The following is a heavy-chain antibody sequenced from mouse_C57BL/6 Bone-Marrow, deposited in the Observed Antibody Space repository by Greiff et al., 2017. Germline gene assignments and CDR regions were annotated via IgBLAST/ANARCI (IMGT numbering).Heavy chain of an antibody. CDR2: IYPGGGYS. V-gene: IGHV1-63*01. Sequence: VQLQQSGAELVRPGTSVKMSCKASGYTFTNYWIGWAKQRPGHGLEWIGDIYPGGGYSNYNEKFKGKATLTADKSSSTAYIQFSSLTSDDSAIYYCARLTGTFFDYWGQGTTLPGSS. D-gene: IGHD4-1*01. J-gene: IGHJ2*01. CDR1: GYTFTNYW. CDR3: ARLTGTFFDY.